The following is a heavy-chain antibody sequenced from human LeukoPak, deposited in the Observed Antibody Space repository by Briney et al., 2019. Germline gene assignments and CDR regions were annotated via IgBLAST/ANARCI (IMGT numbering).Heavy chain of an antibody. J-gene: IGHJ4*02. CDR3: AKMGSGWSPFGYFDY. CDR1: GFTVSSNY. Sequence: GGSLRLSCAACGFTVSSNYMSWVRQAPGKGLEWVSAISGSGGSTYYADSVKGRFTISRDNSKNTLYLQMNSLRAEDTAVYYCAKMGSGWSPFGYFDYWGQGTLVTVSS. CDR2: ISGSGGST. D-gene: IGHD6-19*01. V-gene: IGHV3-23*01.